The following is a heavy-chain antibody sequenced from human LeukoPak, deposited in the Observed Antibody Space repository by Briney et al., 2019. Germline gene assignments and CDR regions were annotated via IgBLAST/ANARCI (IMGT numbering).Heavy chain of an antibody. CDR3: ARVPFYGDGYYHDY. V-gene: IGHV3-48*03. Sequence: GGSLRLSCAASGFTFSSYEMNWVRQAPGKGLGWVSYISSSGSTIYYADSVKGRFTISRDNAKNSLYLQMNSLRAEDTAVYYCARVPFYGDGYYHDYWGQGTLVTVS. CDR1: GFTFSSYE. J-gene: IGHJ4*02. D-gene: IGHD5-24*01. CDR2: ISSSGSTI.